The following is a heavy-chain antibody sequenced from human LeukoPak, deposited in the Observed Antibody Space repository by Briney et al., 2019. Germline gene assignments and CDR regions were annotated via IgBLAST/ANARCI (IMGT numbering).Heavy chain of an antibody. V-gene: IGHV3-23*01. Sequence: PGGSLRLSCAASGFTFSSYWMSWVRQAPGKGLEWVSAISGSGGSTYYADSVKGRFTISRDNSKNTLYLQMNSLRAEDTAVYYCAKDPPIPFRRPETLWFGEFGGDAFDIWGQGTMVTVSS. CDR1: GFTFSSYW. CDR2: ISGSGGST. J-gene: IGHJ3*02. CDR3: AKDPPIPFRRPETLWFGEFGGDAFDI. D-gene: IGHD3-10*01.